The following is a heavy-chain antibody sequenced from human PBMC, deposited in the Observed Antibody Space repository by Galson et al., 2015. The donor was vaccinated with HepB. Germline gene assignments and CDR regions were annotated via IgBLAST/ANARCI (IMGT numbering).Heavy chain of an antibody. CDR2: IDPSDSYT. CDR1: GYSFTSYW. J-gene: IGHJ2*01. D-gene: IGHD1-7*01. Sequence: SGAEVKKPGESLRISCKGSGYSFTSYWISWVRQMPGKGLEWMGRIDPSDSYTNYSPSFQGHVTISADKSISTAYLQWSSLKASDTAMYYCARWSAPLELYWYFDLWGRGTLVTVSS. V-gene: IGHV5-10-1*01. CDR3: ARWSAPLELYWYFDL.